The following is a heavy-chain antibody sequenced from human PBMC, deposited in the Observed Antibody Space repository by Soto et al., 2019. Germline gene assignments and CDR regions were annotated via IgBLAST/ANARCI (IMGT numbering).Heavy chain of an antibody. CDR3: TTWFGERGGY. D-gene: IGHD3-10*01. Sequence: EVQLVESGGGLVQPGGSLKLSCAASGFTFSGSTMHWVRQASGKGLEWVGRIRSKANSYATAYAASVIGRFTISRDDSKKTAYLHMNSLKTEDTAVYFCTTWFGERGGYWGRGTLGTVSS. CDR2: IRSKANSYAT. V-gene: IGHV3-73*01. J-gene: IGHJ4*02. CDR1: GFTFSGST.